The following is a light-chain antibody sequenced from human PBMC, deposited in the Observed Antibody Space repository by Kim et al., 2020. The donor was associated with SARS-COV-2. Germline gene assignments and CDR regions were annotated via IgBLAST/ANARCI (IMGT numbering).Light chain of an antibody. Sequence: LSPGKRSTLSCRASQSVSSFVNWYQQKPGQAPRLLMYDVSNRATGIPARFSGSGSGTDFTLTISSLEPEDFAVYYCQQRRDWPPTFGQGTRLEIK. V-gene: IGKV3-11*01. CDR1: QSVSSF. J-gene: IGKJ5*01. CDR2: DVS. CDR3: QQRRDWPPT.